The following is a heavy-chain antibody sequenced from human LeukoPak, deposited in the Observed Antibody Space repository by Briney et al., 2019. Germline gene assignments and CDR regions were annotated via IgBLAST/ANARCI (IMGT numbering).Heavy chain of an antibody. CDR2: MNPKSGGT. CDR3: ARAGGRSWFDP. J-gene: IGHJ5*02. Sequence: ASVKVSCKASGYTFSDSYIHWVRQAPGQGLEWMGSMNPKSGGTKYAQKFQGRVSMTRDTSISTAYMELASLTSDDTAVYYCARAGGRSWFDPWGHGTLVTVSS. V-gene: IGHV1-2*02. CDR1: GYTFSDSY. D-gene: IGHD1-26*01.